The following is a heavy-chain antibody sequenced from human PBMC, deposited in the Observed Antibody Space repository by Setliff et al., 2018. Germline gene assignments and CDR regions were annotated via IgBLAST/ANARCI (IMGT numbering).Heavy chain of an antibody. D-gene: IGHD1-1*01. CDR2: VYYSGMT. CDR3: ATTGTYRYFDY. Sequence: KTSETLSLTCTVSGDSVSSSRFYWAWIRQPPGKGLEWIGNVYYSGMTYSNPSLESRVTMSVETSKNQFSLKLNSVTAADTAVYYCATTGTYRYFDYWGRGTLVTVSS. V-gene: IGHV4-39*01. CDR1: GDSVSSSRFY. J-gene: IGHJ4*02.